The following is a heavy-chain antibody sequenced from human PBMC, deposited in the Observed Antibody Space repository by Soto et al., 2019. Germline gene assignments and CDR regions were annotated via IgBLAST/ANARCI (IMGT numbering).Heavy chain of an antibody. V-gene: IGHV1-69*13. Sequence: SVKVSCKASGGTFSSYAISWVRQAPGQGLEWMGGIIPIFGTANYAQKFQGRVTITADESTSTAYMELSSLRSEDTAVYYCARRRDYYDSSGYYSPFDYWGQGTLVTVSS. CDR3: ARRRDYYDSSGYYSPFDY. D-gene: IGHD3-22*01. CDR1: GGTFSSYA. CDR2: IIPIFGTA. J-gene: IGHJ4*02.